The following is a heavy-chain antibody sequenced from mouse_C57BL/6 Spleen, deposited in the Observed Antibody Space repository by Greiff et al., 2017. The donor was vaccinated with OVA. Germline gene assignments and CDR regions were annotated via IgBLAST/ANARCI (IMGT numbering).Heavy chain of an antibody. CDR3: AKGYSNYYAMDY. CDR2: INPSSGYT. D-gene: IGHD2-5*01. V-gene: IGHV1-7*01. J-gene: IGHJ4*01. CDR1: GYTFTSYW. Sequence: QVQLQQSGAELAKPGASMKLSCKASGYTFTSYWMHWVKQRPGQGLEWIGYINPSSGYTKYNQKFKDKATLTADKSSSTAYMQLSSLTYEDSAVYYCAKGYSNYYAMDYWGQGTSVTVSS.